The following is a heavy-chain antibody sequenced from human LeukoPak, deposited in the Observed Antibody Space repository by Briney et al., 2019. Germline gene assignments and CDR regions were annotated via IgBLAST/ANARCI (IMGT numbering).Heavy chain of an antibody. J-gene: IGHJ5*02. V-gene: IGHV3-11*04. D-gene: IGHD3-10*01. CDR1: GFTVSSDY. Sequence: GGSLRLSCAASGFTVSSDYMSWVRQAPGKGLEWVSYISSSGSTIYYADSVKGRFTISRDNAKNSLYLQMNSLRAEDTAVYYCARAGGLLWFGEYDWFDPWGQGTLVTVSS. CDR2: ISSSGSTI. CDR3: ARAGGLLWFGEYDWFDP.